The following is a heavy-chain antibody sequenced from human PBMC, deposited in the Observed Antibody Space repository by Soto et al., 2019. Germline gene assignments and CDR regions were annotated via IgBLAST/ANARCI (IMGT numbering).Heavy chain of an antibody. CDR2: IKSRTDGGTT. Sequence: GGSLRLSCAASGFTFSNAWMSWVRQAPGKGLEWVGRIKSRTDGGTTDYAAPVKGRFTISRDDSKNTLYLQMNSLKTEDTAVYYCTALVRGVIPSSDFDYWGQGTLVTVSS. V-gene: IGHV3-15*01. CDR1: GFTFSNAW. CDR3: TALVRGVIPSSDFDY. J-gene: IGHJ4*02. D-gene: IGHD3-10*01.